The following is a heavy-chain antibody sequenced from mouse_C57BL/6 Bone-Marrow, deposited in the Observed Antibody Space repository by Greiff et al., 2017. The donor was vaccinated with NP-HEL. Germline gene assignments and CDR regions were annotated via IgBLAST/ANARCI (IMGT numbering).Heavy chain of an antibody. CDR3: ARDRRYAAGFAY. CDR2: ISDGGSYT. Sequence: DVMLVESGGGLVKPGGSLKLSCAASGFTFSSYAMSWVRQTPEKRLEWVATISDGGSYTYYPDTVKGRFTISRDNAKNNLYLQMSHLKSEDTAMYYCARDRRYAAGFAYWGQGTLVTVSA. D-gene: IGHD6-1*01. J-gene: IGHJ3*01. CDR1: GFTFSSYA. V-gene: IGHV5-4*01.